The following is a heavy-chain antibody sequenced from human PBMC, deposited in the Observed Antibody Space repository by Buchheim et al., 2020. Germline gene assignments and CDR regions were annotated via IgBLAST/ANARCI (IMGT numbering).Heavy chain of an antibody. CDR1: GFTFSNAR. CDR3: TTPQGYDFWSGYYRTLDY. V-gene: IGHV3-15*01. Sequence: EVQLVESGGGLVKPGDSLRLSCAASGFTFSNARMSWVRQAPGKGLEWVGRIKSKIDSGTTDYAAPVKGRFAISRDDSKDTLYLQMNSLKTEDTAVYFCTTPQGYDFWSGYYRTLDYWGQGTL. J-gene: IGHJ4*02. CDR2: IKSKIDSGTT. D-gene: IGHD3-3*01.